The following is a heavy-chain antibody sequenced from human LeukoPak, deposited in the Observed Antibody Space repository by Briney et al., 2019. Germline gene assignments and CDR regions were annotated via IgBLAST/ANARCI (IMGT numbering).Heavy chain of an antibody. CDR3: ARSDYYDSSGYFDY. D-gene: IGHD3-22*01. CDR1: GGSISSYY. CDR2: IYTSGST. V-gene: IGHV4-4*07. J-gene: IGHJ4*02. Sequence: SETLSLTCTVSGGSISSYYWSWIRQPAGKGLEWIGRIYTSGSTNYNPSLKSRVTMSVDTSKNQFSLKLSSVTAADTAVYYCARSDYYDSSGYFDYWGRGTLVTVSS.